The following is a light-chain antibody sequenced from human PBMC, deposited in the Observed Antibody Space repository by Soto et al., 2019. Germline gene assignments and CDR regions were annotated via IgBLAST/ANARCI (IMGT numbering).Light chain of an antibody. CDR1: SSDVGGYNY. Sequence: QSALTQPASVSGSPGQSITISCTGTSSDVGGYNYVPWYQQHPGKAPKLMIYDVSNRPSGVSNRFSGSKSGNTASLTISGLQAEDEANYYCSSYTSSSTVLFGGGTQLTVL. CDR2: DVS. CDR3: SSYTSSSTVL. J-gene: IGLJ2*01. V-gene: IGLV2-14*01.